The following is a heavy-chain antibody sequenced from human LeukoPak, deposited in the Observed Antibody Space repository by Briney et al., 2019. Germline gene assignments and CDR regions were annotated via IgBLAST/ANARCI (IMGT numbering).Heavy chain of an antibody. CDR2: ISAYNGNT. CDR1: GYTFSSYG. J-gene: IGHJ4*02. V-gene: IGHV1-18*01. D-gene: IGHD1-26*01. CDR3: ARDRLSAAGGWDLVFDY. Sequence: ASVKVSCKASGYTFSSYGISWVRQAPAQGLEWMGWISAYNGNTDYAQKLQGRVTMTTDTSTSTAYAEMRSLRSDDTAVYYCARDRLSAAGGWDLVFDYWGQGTLVTVSS.